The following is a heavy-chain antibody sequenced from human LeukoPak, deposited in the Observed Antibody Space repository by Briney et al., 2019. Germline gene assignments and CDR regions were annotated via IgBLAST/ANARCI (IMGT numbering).Heavy chain of an antibody. CDR2: IIPMFGVP. V-gene: IGHV1-69*13. CDR3: VRGRVMRGTYYVAGQDALDV. J-gene: IGHJ3*01. CDR1: GGTISNYA. Sequence: SVKVSCKASGGTISNYAINWVRQAPGQGLEWKGEIIPMFGVPNYAQKFQGRVTLTADESTSTAYMELSSLRSEDTAVYYCVRGRVMRGTYYVAGQDALDVWGQGTMVTVSS. D-gene: IGHD3-16*01.